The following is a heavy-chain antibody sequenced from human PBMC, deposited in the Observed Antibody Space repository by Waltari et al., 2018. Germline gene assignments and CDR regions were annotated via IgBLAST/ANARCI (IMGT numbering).Heavy chain of an antibody. Sequence: EVQLVESGGGLVNPGWSIRLHCAASRFTFSQTWMAWVRQAPGKGLEWIARIKTQSDGGGATYYAAPVTGRFTVSRDDSKNMLYLQRSSLKTEDTAMYYCTTDQGDSYTFYSFDYWGQGTLVTVSS. CDR2: IKTQSDGGGAT. CDR1: RFTFSQTW. J-gene: IGHJ4*02. CDR3: TTDQGDSYTFYSFDY. V-gene: IGHV3-15*01. D-gene: IGHD3-16*02.